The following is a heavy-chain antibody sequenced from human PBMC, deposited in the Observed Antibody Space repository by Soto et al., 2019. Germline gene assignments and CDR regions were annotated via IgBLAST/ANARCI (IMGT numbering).Heavy chain of an antibody. V-gene: IGHV3-23*01. CDR3: ATELSASDGFGWFDT. CDR2: ISGSGGST. Sequence: EVQLLESGGGLVQPGGSLRLSCAAYGFTFSSYAMSWVRQAPGTVLEWVSAISGSGGSTYYADSVKGRFTISRDNSKNTLYLQMNSLRAEDTAVYYCATELSASDGFGWFDTWGQGTMVTVSS. J-gene: IGHJ5*02. D-gene: IGHD3-10*01. CDR1: GFTFSSYA.